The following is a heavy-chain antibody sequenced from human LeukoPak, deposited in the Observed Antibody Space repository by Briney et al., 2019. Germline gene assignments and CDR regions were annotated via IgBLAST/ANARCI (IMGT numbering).Heavy chain of an antibody. CDR1: GFTVSSNY. V-gene: IGHV3-66*02. CDR3: ARDSLSGSYYDP. J-gene: IGHJ5*02. D-gene: IGHD1-26*01. CDR2: IYSGGST. Sequence: GGSLRLSCAASGFTVSSNYMSWVPQAPGKGLEWVSVIYSGGSTYYADSVKGRFTISRDNSKNTLYLQMNSLRAEDTAVYYCARDSLSGSYYDPWGQGTLVTVSS.